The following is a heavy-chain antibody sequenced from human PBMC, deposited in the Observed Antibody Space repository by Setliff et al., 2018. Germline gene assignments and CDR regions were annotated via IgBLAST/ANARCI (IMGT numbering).Heavy chain of an antibody. CDR1: GGSISSGGYS. Sequence: PSETLSLTCAVSGGSISSGGYSWSWIRQPPGKGLEWIGYIYHSGSTYYNPSLKSRVTISVDRSKNQFSLKLSSVTAADTAVYYCARTRGLDVWGQGTTVTVSS. CDR2: IYHSGST. J-gene: IGHJ6*02. CDR3: ARTRGLDV. V-gene: IGHV4-30-2*01.